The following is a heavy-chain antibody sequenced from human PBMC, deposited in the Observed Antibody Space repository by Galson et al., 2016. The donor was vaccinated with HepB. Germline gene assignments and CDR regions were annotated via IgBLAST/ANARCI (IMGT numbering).Heavy chain of an antibody. V-gene: IGHV1-3*01. CDR3: ARGNSDGWYHDY. CDR2: VNGGDDNT. J-gene: IGHJ4*02. CDR1: GYTFTSNA. D-gene: IGHD6-19*01. Sequence: SVKVSCKASGYTFTSNAIHWVRQAPGQRLEWLGWVNGGDDNTKYSQSFQGRVTFTRDTSANTVYMEQRALRPEDTATYFCARGNSDGWYHDYWGQGTLVIVSS.